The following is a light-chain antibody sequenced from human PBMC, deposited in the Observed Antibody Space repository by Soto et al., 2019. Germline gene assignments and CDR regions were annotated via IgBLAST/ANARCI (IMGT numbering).Light chain of an antibody. V-gene: IGKV3-15*01. CDR2: GAS. CDR1: QSVSSH. CDR3: QQYNNWPPWT. J-gene: IGKJ1*01. Sequence: EILMTQAPATLSVSPGERATLACRASQSVSSHLAWYQQKPGQAPSLLIYGASTRATGVPARFSGSGSGTDFTLTISSLQSEDYAVYYCQQYNNWPPWTFGQGTKVDIK.